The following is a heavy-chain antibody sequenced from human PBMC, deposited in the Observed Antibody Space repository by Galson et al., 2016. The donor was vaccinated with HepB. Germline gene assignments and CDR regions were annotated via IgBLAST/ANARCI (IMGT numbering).Heavy chain of an antibody. CDR1: GFTFSTYG. V-gene: IGHV3-33*01. J-gene: IGHJ4*02. CDR3: ARGRGYGDSPAYFDY. Sequence: SLRLSCAASGFTFSTYGMHWVRQAPGKGLEWVAVIWYDGSNQYYAHSVEGRFTISRDNSKNTGFLQMNSLRAEDTAVYYCARGRGYGDSPAYFDYWGQGTLVTVSS. D-gene: IGHD4-17*01. CDR2: IWYDGSNQ.